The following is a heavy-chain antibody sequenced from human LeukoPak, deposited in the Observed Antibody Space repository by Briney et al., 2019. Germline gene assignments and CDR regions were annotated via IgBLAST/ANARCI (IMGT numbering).Heavy chain of an antibody. V-gene: IGHV1-2*06. J-gene: IGHJ4*02. CDR3: ATCVDTAMVYFDY. Sequence: ASVKVSCKASGYTFTGYYMHWVQQAPGQGLEWMGRINPNSGGTNYAQKFQGRVTMTRDTSISTAYMELSRLRSDDTAVYYCATCVDTAMVYFDYWSQGTLVTVS. CDR1: GYTFTGYY. D-gene: IGHD5-18*01. CDR2: INPNSGGT.